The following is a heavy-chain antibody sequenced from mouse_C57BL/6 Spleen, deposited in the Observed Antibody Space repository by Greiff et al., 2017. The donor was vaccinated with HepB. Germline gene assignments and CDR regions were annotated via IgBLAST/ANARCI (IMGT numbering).Heavy chain of an antibody. V-gene: IGHV1-76*01. CDR1: GYTFTDYY. D-gene: IGHD2-5*01. Sequence: QVHVKQSGAELVRPGASVKLSCKASGYTFTDYYINWVKQRPGQGLEWIARIYPGSGNTYYNEKFKGKATLTAEKSSSTAYMQLSSLTSEDSAVYFCARRGVTTRGYYAMDYWGQGTSVTVSS. J-gene: IGHJ4*01. CDR3: ARRGVTTRGYYAMDY. CDR2: IYPGSGNT.